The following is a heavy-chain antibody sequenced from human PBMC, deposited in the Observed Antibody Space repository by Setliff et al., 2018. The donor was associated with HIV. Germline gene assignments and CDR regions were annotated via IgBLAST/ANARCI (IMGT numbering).Heavy chain of an antibody. CDR1: GFTFSTYS. V-gene: IGHV3-21*01. D-gene: IGHD5-18*01. CDR2: ISSSSSYI. J-gene: IGHJ5*02. Sequence: GGSLRLSCEASGFTFSTYSMNWVRQAPGKGLEWVSSISSSSSYIYYADSVKGRFTISRDNAKNSLYLQMNSLRAEDTAVYYCARVDPYSCWFDPWGQGTLVTVSS. CDR3: ARVDPYSCWFDP.